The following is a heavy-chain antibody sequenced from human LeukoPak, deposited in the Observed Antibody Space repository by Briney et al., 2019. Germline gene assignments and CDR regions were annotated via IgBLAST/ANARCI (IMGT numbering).Heavy chain of an antibody. J-gene: IGHJ3*02. CDR1: GGSISSYY. CDR3: ARDLPYGDTDAFDI. V-gene: IGHV4-59*01. CDR2: IYYSGTT. Sequence: KPSESLSLTCTVSGGSISSYYLSWIRQPPGKGLEWIADIYYSGTTNYTHSLKSRVAISVDTSKNQFSLKLSSVTAADTAVYYCARDLPYGDTDAFDIWGQGTMVTVSS. D-gene: IGHD4-17*01.